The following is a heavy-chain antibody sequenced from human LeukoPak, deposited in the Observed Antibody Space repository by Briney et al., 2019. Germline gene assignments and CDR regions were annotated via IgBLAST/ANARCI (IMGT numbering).Heavy chain of an antibody. Sequence: MTSETLSLTCAVYGVSFSGYYWSWIRQPPGKGLEWIGEINHSGSTNYNPSLKSRVTISVDTSKNQFSLELSSVTAADTAVYYCARHGYDSAYWGQGTLVTVSS. J-gene: IGHJ4*02. CDR2: INHSGST. V-gene: IGHV4-34*01. CDR3: ARHGYDSAY. CDR1: GVSFSGYY. D-gene: IGHD3-22*01.